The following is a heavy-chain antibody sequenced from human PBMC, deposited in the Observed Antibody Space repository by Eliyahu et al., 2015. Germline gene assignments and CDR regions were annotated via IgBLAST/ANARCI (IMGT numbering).Heavy chain of an antibody. J-gene: IGHJ6*02. CDR3: TTGLIGYQPYYYYGMDV. CDR1: GFXFXXXW. Sequence: EVQLVESGGGLVKPGGSLRLSCAASGFXFXXXWXXWVRQAPGKGXEWVGRIKSKTEGGTTDYAAPVKGRFTISRDDSKNTLYLQMNSLKTEDTAVYYCTTGLIGYQPYYYYGMDVWGQGTTVTVSS. CDR2: IKSKTEGGTT. V-gene: IGHV3-15*01. D-gene: IGHD2-2*01.